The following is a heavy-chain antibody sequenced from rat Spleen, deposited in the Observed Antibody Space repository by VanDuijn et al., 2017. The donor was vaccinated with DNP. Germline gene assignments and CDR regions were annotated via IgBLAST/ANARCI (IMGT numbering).Heavy chain of an antibody. J-gene: IGHJ2*01. D-gene: IGHD1-7*01. V-gene: IGHV5S23*01. CDR3: TTYYY. CDR2: ISTSDVST. Sequence: EVQLVVSGGGLVQPGNSLKLSCTASGFTFSNFGMAWVRQAPKKGLEWVATISTSDVSTYYRDSVKGRFTISRDNAKSTLYLQMDSLRSEDTATYYCTTYYYWGQGVMVTVTS. CDR1: GFTFSNFG.